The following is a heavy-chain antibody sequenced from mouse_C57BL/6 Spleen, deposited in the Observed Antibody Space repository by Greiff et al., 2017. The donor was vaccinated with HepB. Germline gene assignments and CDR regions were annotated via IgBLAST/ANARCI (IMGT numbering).Heavy chain of an antibody. D-gene: IGHD2-3*01. V-gene: IGHV7-3*01. CDR2: IRNKANGYTT. Sequence: EVKLVESGGGLVQPGGSLSLSCAASGFTFTDYYMSWVRQPPGKALEWLGFIRNKANGYTTEYSASVKGRFTISRDNSQSILYLQMNALRAEDSATYYCARSPLYDGYYIAYWGQGTLVTVSA. J-gene: IGHJ3*01. CDR1: GFTFTDYY. CDR3: ARSPLYDGYYIAY.